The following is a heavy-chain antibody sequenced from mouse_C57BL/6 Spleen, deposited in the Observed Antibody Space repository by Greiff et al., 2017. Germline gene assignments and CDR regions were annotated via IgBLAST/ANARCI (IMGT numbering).Heavy chain of an antibody. CDR3: TRREVAQYYYAMGY. Sequence: EVMLVESGGGLVKPGGSLKLSCAASGFTFSDYGMHWVRQAPEKGLEWVAYISSGSSTIYYADTVKGRFTISRDNAKNTLFLQMTSLRSEDTAMYYCTRREVAQYYYAMGYRGQGASVTVSS. CDR2: ISSGSSTI. CDR1: GFTFSDYG. D-gene: IGHD1-1*01. J-gene: IGHJ4*01. V-gene: IGHV5-17*01.